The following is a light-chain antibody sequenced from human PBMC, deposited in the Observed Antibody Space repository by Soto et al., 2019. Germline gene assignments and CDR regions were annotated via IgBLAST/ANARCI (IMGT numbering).Light chain of an antibody. J-gene: IGKJ1*01. V-gene: IGKV3-20*01. Sequence: IVLTQSPGTLSLSPGERATLSCRASQSVSSSYLAWYQQKPGQAPRLLIYGASSGATGIPDRFSGSGSGTDFTLTISRLEPEDFAVYYCQQYGSSPLWTFGQGTKVEIK. CDR2: GAS. CDR3: QQYGSSPLWT. CDR1: QSVSSSY.